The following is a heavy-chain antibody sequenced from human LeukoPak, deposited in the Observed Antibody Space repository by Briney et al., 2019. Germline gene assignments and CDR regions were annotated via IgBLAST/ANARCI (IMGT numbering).Heavy chain of an antibody. V-gene: IGHV4-59*01. CDR3: ARERHEYGAFDY. CDR2: IYYSGST. CDR1: GGSISSYY. Sequence: SETLSLTCTVSGGSISSYYWSWIRQPPGKGLEWIGYIYYSGSTNYNPSLKSRVTISVDTSKNQFSLKLSSMTAADTAVYYCARERHEYGAFDYWGQGTLVTVSS. D-gene: IGHD4-17*01. J-gene: IGHJ4*02.